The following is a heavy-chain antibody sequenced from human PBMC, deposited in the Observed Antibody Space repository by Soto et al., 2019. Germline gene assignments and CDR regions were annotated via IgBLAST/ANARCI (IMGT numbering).Heavy chain of an antibody. CDR3: ARRPYYYDSPGPPR. Sequence: PSETLSLTCTVSGGSISSSSYYWDWSRQPPGEGLEWIGSIYYRGSTYYNPSLQSRVTISVDTSKNQFSLNLSSVTAADTAVYYCARRPYYYDSPGPPRWGQGMLVTVSS. D-gene: IGHD3-9*01. CDR1: GGSISSSSYY. CDR2: IYYRGST. V-gene: IGHV4-39*01. J-gene: IGHJ4*02.